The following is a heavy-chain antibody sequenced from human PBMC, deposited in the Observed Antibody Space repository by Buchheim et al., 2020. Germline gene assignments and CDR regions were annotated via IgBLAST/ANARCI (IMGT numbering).Heavy chain of an antibody. Sequence: QGQLVESGGGEVQPERSLRLSCVASGFTFSSFGMHWVRQAPGEGLQWVSAVSHDGVNKYYADSAKGRFTISRDNAKNTLYLQMNSLRPEDTALYYCARGFSSGWFDYWGQGT. D-gene: IGHD6-19*01. CDR3: ARGFSSGWFDY. CDR1: GFTFSSFG. V-gene: IGHV3-30*03. CDR2: VSHDGVNK. J-gene: IGHJ4*02.